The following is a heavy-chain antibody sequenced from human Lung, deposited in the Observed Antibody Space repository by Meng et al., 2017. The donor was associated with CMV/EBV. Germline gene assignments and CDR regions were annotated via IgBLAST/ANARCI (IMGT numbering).Heavy chain of an antibody. CDR2: ISSSSSYI. J-gene: IGHJ4*02. D-gene: IGHD4-23*01. V-gene: IGHV3-21*01. Sequence: GESLKISYAASGFTFSTYSMNWVRQAPGKGLEWVSSISSSSSYIYYADSVKGRFTISRDNAKNSLYLQMNSLRAEDTAVYYCARDYYGSTDNYWGQGTLVTVSS. CDR1: GFTFSTYS. CDR3: ARDYYGSTDNY.